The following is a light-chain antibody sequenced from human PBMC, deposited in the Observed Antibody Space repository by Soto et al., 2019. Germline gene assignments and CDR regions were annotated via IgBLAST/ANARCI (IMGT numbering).Light chain of an antibody. CDR1: QSVSSD. Sequence: KVMTQSPATLSVSPWERATLSCRASQSVSSDLAWYQQKPGQAPRLLIHGASTRATGIPARFSGSGSGTEFTLIISSLQSEDFAVYFCQQYNNWPWTFGQGTKVDIK. CDR2: GAS. V-gene: IGKV3-15*01. J-gene: IGKJ1*01. CDR3: QQYNNWPWT.